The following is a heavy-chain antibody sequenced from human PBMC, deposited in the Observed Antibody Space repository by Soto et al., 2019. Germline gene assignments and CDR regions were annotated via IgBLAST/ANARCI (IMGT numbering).Heavy chain of an antibody. CDR3: ARVSSSVWHVNGIDYFDS. CDR2: ISSREVTV. D-gene: IGHD6-19*01. V-gene: IGHV3-11*01. J-gene: IGHJ4*02. Sequence: QVQLVESGGGLVKPGGSLRLSCAASGFTFSNYYMTWIRQAPGKGLECLSYISSREVTVYYADSVKGRFTISRDNTKNSLYLQMTTLRDEDTAVYYCARVSSSVWHVNGIDYFDSWGQGTLVTVSS. CDR1: GFTFSNYY.